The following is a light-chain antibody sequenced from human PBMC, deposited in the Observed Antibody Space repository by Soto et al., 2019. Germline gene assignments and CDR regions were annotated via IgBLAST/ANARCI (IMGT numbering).Light chain of an antibody. CDR1: QSVSSN. Sequence: EMEMTQSPATLSVSPGERATLSCRASQSVSSNLAWYQQKPGQAPRLLIYGASTRATGIPARFSGSGSGTEFTLTISSLQSEDFAVYYCQQYNNWPPPYTFGQGTKLEIK. CDR2: GAS. CDR3: QQYNNWPPPYT. J-gene: IGKJ2*01. V-gene: IGKV3-15*01.